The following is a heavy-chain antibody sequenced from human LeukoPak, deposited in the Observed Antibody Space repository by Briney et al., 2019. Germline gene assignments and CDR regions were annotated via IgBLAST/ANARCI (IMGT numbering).Heavy chain of an antibody. CDR3: ARDAGYSYPLD. CDR2: INPNSGGT. D-gene: IGHD5-18*01. CDR1: GYTFTGYY. Sequence: GASVKVSCKASGYTFTGYYMHWVRQAPGQGLEWMGWINPNSGGTNYAQKLQGRVSMTRDTSISTGYMELSRLRSDDTAVYYCARDAGYSYPLDWGQGTLVTVSS. J-gene: IGHJ4*02. V-gene: IGHV1-2*02.